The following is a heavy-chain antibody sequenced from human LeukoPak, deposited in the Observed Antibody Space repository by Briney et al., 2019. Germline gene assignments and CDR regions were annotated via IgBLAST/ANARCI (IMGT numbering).Heavy chain of an antibody. V-gene: IGHV3-48*01. CDR2: ISSSSSTI. CDR1: GFTFSSYS. Sequence: PGGSLRLSCAASGFTFSSYSMNWVRQAPGKGLEWVSYISSSSSTIYYADSVKGRFTISRDNAKNSLYLQMNSLRAEDTAVYYCARDCRIFGSSTAFDIWGQGTMVTVSS. CDR3: ARDCRIFGSSTAFDI. J-gene: IGHJ3*02. D-gene: IGHD3-3*01.